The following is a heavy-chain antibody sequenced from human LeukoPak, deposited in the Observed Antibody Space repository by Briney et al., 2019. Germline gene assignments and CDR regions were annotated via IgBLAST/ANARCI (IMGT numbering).Heavy chain of an antibody. CDR3: ARVHYDFWSGTNYYYYMDV. CDR2: IKQDGSEK. D-gene: IGHD3-3*01. Sequence: GGSLRLSCAASGFTFSSYAMSWVRQAPGKGLEWVANIKQDGSEKYYVDSVKGRFTISRDNAKNSLYLQMNSLRAEDTAVYYCARVHYDFWSGTNYYYYMDVWGKGTTVTVSS. CDR1: GFTFSSYA. J-gene: IGHJ6*03. V-gene: IGHV3-7*01.